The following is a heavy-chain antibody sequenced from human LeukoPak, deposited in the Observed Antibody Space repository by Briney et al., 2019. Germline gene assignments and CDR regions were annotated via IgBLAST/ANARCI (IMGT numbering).Heavy chain of an antibody. V-gene: IGHV4-61*01. CDR2: IYYSGSS. Sequence: PSETLSLTCTVSGGSVSRDSYYWSRIRQPPWKGLEWIGYIYYSGSSNYNPSLKSRVTISVDTSKNQVSLKLSSVIAADTAVYYCATRPSGSDRFLPYFDYWGQGTLVTVSS. D-gene: IGHD1-1*01. CDR3: ATRPSGSDRFLPYFDY. CDR1: GGSVSRDSYY. J-gene: IGHJ4*02.